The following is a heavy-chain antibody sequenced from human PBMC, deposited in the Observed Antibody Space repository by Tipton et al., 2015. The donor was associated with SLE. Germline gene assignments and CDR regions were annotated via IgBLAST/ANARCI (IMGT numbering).Heavy chain of an antibody. D-gene: IGHD3-3*01. CDR3: ARDGNLYYDFWSGYRYFDY. CDR1: GGSISSHY. J-gene: IGHJ4*02. CDR2: IYYSGST. Sequence: TLSLTCTVSGGSISSHYWSWIRQPPGKGLEWIGYIYYSGSTNYNPSLKSRGTISVDTSKNQFSLKLSSVTAADTAVYYCARDGNLYYDFWSGYRYFDYWGQGTLVTVPS. V-gene: IGHV4-59*11.